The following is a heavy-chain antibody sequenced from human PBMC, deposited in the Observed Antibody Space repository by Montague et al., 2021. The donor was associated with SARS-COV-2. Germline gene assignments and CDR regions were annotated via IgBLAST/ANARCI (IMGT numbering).Heavy chain of an antibody. Sequence: SLRLSCAASGFTFRNFAMSWVRQAPGKGLEWVSDISGSGNSTYYADSXXGRFNISRDNSKNTLYLQMNSLRAEDTAVYYCVKDHSPNAVGGIVMTGFDYWGQGSPVTVSS. CDR2: ISGSGNST. V-gene: IGHV3-23*01. J-gene: IGHJ4*02. CDR1: GFTFRNFA. CDR3: VKDHSPNAVGGIVMTGFDY. D-gene: IGHD3-10*01.